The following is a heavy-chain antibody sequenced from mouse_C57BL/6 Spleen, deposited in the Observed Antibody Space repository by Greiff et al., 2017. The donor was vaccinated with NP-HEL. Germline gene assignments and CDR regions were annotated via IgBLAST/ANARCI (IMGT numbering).Heavy chain of an antibody. CDR3: ARRGYGGGYFDV. CDR2: IDPSDSYT. D-gene: IGHD1-1*02. J-gene: IGHJ1*03. Sequence: QVQLQQPGAELVMPGASVKLSCKASGYTFTSYWMHWVKQRPGQGLEWIGEIDPSDSYTNYNQKFKGKATLTVDKSSSTAYMQLSSLTSEDSAVYYCARRGYGGGYFDVWGTGTTVTVSS. V-gene: IGHV1-69*01. CDR1: GYTFTSYW.